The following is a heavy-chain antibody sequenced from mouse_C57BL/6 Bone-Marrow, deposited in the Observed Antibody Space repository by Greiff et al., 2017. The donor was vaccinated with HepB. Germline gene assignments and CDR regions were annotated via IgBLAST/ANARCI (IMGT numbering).Heavy chain of an antibody. CDR1: GFTFSDYG. D-gene: IGHD2-4*01. Sequence: EVQGVESGGGLVKPGGSLKLSCAASGFTFSDYGMHWVRQAPEKGLEWVAYISSGSSTIYYADTVKGRSTISRENAKNPLFLQMTSLRSEDTAMYYCSRPRLRHGFAYWGQGTLVTVSA. V-gene: IGHV5-17*01. J-gene: IGHJ3*01. CDR2: ISSGSSTI. CDR3: SRPRLRHGFAY.